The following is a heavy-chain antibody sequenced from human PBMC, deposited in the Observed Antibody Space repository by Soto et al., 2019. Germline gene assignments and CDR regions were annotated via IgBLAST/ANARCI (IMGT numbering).Heavy chain of an antibody. CDR1: GYTFSKYG. Sequence: QVQLVQSGAEVKKPGASVKVSCKASGYTFSKYGISWVRQGPGQGLEWMGWISGYNGNTHYEEKVQDRIKMTTDTSTSTTYLELRSLGSDDTAVYFCARDPGFGFGYSYAFAMDVWGQGTTVTVSS. CDR3: ARDPGFGFGYSYAFAMDV. CDR2: ISGYNGNT. D-gene: IGHD5-18*01. V-gene: IGHV1-18*01. J-gene: IGHJ6*02.